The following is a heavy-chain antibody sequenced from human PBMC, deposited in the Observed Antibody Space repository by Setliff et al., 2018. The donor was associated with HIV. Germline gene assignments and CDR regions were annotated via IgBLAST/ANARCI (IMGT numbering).Heavy chain of an antibody. CDR1: GYTFSDYG. Sequence: ASVKVSCKTSGYTFSDYGITWVRQAPGQGLEWMGWISVHNGNTNYAQKFQGRLSMSTASSTSIANMFLRSLRYDDTAVYYCARTPRIMVTLKGEYYYYYMDVWGKGTTVTVSS. CDR2: ISVHNGNT. V-gene: IGHV1-18*01. CDR3: ARTPRIMVTLKGEYYYYYMDV. D-gene: IGHD2-8*01. J-gene: IGHJ6*03.